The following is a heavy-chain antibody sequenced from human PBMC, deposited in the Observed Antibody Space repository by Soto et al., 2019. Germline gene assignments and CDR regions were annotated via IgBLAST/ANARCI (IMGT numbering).Heavy chain of an antibody. V-gene: IGHV1-2*04. D-gene: IGHD3-16*01. J-gene: IGHJ6*03. CDR1: GYTFCGYS. CDR3: ARSAGGYLDV. CDR2: INPKNGGT. Sequence: QVHLVQSGAEVTQPGASVKVSCTTSGYTFCGYSLHWVRQAPGQGLEWMGWINPKNGGTNRAQKFQGWVTMTRDASSSTVYMELSRLKSNDTAVYYCARSAGGYLDVWGNGTTVTVSS.